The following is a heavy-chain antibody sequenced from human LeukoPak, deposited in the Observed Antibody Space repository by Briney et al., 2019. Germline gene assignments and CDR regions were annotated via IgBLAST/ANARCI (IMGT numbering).Heavy chain of an antibody. J-gene: IGHJ4*02. Sequence: GESLEISCKGSGYRFTKSWIGWVRQMPGKGLEWLGIIYPDDSRTRYSPSFQGQVTISVDKSITTAYLQWTSLKASDTAMYYCARPSYGASDYWGQGTLVTVSS. V-gene: IGHV5-51*01. CDR3: ARPSYGASDY. CDR2: IYPDDSRT. CDR1: GYRFTKSW. D-gene: IGHD4-17*01.